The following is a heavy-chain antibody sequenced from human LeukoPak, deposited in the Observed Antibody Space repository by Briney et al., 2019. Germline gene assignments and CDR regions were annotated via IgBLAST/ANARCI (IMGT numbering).Heavy chain of an antibody. D-gene: IGHD4-17*01. J-gene: IGHJ6*03. CDR2: IYYRGST. V-gene: IGHV4-59*08. Sequence: SETLSLTCSVSGVSISSYYWTWFRQPPGKGLEWIGYIYYRGSTYYNPSLKSRVTISVDTSKNQFSLKLSSVTAADTAVYYCARVLTVTTSDYYYYYYMDVWGKGTTVTISS. CDR1: GVSISSYY. CDR3: ARVLTVTTSDYYYYYYMDV.